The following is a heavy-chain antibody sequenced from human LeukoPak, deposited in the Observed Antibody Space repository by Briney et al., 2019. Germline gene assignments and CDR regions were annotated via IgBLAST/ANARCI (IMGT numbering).Heavy chain of an antibody. Sequence: GGSLRLSCAASGFTFSSYGMSWVRQAPGKGLEWVSAISGSGGSTYYADSVKGRFTISRDNSKNTLYLQMNSLRAEDTAVYYCAKGRGSHGYYYMDVWGKGTTVTVSS. J-gene: IGHJ6*03. D-gene: IGHD1-26*01. CDR2: ISGSGGST. CDR1: GFTFSSYG. V-gene: IGHV3-23*01. CDR3: AKGRGSHGYYYMDV.